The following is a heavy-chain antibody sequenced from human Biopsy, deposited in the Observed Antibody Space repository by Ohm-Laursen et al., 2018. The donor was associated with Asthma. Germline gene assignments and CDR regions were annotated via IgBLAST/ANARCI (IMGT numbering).Heavy chain of an antibody. Sequence: SVKASCKSLGGTFSTYVIGWVRRAPGQGLEWMGGINSVFGTTTYPQKFQDRVTITADDSTSTVYMELSSLRSEDTAVYYCARKAGSCISRTCYSLDFWGQGTLVTVSS. D-gene: IGHD2-2*01. CDR3: ARKAGSCISRTCYSLDF. J-gene: IGHJ4*02. V-gene: IGHV1-69*13. CDR1: GGTFSTYV. CDR2: INSVFGTT.